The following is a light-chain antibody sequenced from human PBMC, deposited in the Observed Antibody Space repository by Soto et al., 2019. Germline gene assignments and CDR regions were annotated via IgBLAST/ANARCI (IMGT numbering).Light chain of an antibody. CDR1: QSISSW. J-gene: IGKJ1*01. V-gene: IGKV1-5*03. Sequence: DIQMTQSPSTLSASVGARVPITCRASQSISSWLAWYQQKPGKAPKLLIYKASTLESGVPSRFSGSGSGTEFTLTISSLQPDDFATYYCQQYDGYSRTFGQGTKVDIK. CDR2: KAS. CDR3: QQYDGYSRT.